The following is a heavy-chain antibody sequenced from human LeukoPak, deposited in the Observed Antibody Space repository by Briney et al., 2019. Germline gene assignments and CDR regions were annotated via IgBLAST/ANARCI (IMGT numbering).Heavy chain of an antibody. CDR2: IYYSGST. Sequence: SETLSLTCTVSGGSISSSSYYWGWIRQPPGKGLEWIGSIYYSGSTYYNPSLKSRVTISVDTSKNQFSLKLSSVTAADTAVYYCAREISSSWYHAFDIWGQGTMVTVSS. CDR3: AREISSSWYHAFDI. J-gene: IGHJ3*02. CDR1: GGSISSSSYY. V-gene: IGHV4-39*07. D-gene: IGHD6-13*01.